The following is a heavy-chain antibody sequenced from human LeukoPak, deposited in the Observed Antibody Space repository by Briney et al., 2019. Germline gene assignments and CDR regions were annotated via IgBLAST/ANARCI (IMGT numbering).Heavy chain of an antibody. CDR1: GFTFSSYS. CDR2: ISSSSSYI. Sequence: GGSLRLSCAASGFTFSSYSMNWVRQAPGKGLEWVSSISSSSSYIYYADSVKGRFTISRDNAKNSLYLQVNSLRAEDTAVYYCARKRGSSWYVGWFDPWGQGTLVTVSS. V-gene: IGHV3-21*01. D-gene: IGHD6-13*01. J-gene: IGHJ5*02. CDR3: ARKRGSSWYVGWFDP.